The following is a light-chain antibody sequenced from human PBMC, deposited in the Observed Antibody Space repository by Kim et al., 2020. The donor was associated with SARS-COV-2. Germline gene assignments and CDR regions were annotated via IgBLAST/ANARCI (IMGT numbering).Light chain of an antibody. CDR2: GPS. CDR3: QQYGSSST. Sequence: LSPGESATRSCRASQSVSSHYLAWYQQKPGQTPRPLIYGPSSRATGVPDRFSGSASGTDFTLTISRLEPEDFAVYYCQQYGSSSTFGQGTRLEIK. V-gene: IGKV3-20*01. J-gene: IGKJ5*01. CDR1: QSVSSHY.